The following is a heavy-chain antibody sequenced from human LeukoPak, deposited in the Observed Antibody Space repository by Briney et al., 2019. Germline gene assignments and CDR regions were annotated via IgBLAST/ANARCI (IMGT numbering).Heavy chain of an antibody. D-gene: IGHD1-26*01. CDR2: ISSSGSTI. Sequence: GGSLRLSCAASGFTFSDYYMSWIRQAPGKGLEWVSYISSSGSTIYYADSVKGRFTISRDNAKNSLYLQMNSLRAEDTAVYYCARDRIVGVTGRYFDYWGQGNLVTVSS. V-gene: IGHV3-11*04. CDR3: ARDRIVGVTGRYFDY. J-gene: IGHJ4*02. CDR1: GFTFSDYY.